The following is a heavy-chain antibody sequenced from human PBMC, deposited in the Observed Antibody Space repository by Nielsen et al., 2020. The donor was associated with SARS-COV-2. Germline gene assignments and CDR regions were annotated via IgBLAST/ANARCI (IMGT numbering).Heavy chain of an antibody. CDR3: ARIGDYVHIGWFDP. V-gene: IGHV1-24*01. Sequence: ASVKVSCKVSGYTLTELSMHWVRQAPGKGLEWMGGFDPEDGETIYAQKFQGRVTMTTDTSTSTAYMELRSLRSDDTAVYYCARIGDYVHIGWFDPWGQGTLVTVSS. D-gene: IGHD4-17*01. J-gene: IGHJ5*02. CDR2: FDPEDGET. CDR1: GYTLTELS.